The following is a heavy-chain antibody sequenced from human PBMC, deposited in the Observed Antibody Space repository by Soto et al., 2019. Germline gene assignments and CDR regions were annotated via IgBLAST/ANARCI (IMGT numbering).Heavy chain of an antibody. Sequence: GSPVKLSCKASGYTFTSYGISWVRQTTGQGLEWMGWMNPNSGNTGYAQKFQGRVTMTRNTSISTAYMELSSLRSEDTAVYYCAREDYSISSGDYWGQGTLVIVSS. CDR2: MNPNSGNT. CDR1: GYTFTSYG. D-gene: IGHD6-6*01. V-gene: IGHV1-8*02. J-gene: IGHJ4*02. CDR3: AREDYSISSGDY.